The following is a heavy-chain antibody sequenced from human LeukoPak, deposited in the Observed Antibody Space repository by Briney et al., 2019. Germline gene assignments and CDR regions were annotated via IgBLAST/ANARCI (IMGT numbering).Heavy chain of an antibody. D-gene: IGHD6-13*01. CDR2: ISAYNGNT. CDR3: ARVFEQQLVQKLYNRFDP. CDR1: GYTFTSYG. J-gene: IGHJ5*02. V-gene: IGHV1-18*01. Sequence: ASVKVSCKASGYTFTSYGISWVRQAPGQGLEWMGWISAYNGNTNYAQKLQGRVTMTTDTSTSTAYMELRSLRSDDTAVYYCARVFEQQLVQKLYNRFDPWGQGTLVTVSS.